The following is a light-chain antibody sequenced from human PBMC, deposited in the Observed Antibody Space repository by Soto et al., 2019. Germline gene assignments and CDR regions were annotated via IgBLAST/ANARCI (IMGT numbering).Light chain of an antibody. J-gene: IGKJ1*01. V-gene: IGKV3-11*01. CDR3: QQRSNWPRT. CDR2: DAS. Sequence: EIVLTQSPATLSLSPGERATLSCRASQSVNSYLAWYQQKPGQAPRLLIYDASNGATGIPARFSGSGSGTDFTLTISSLEPEDFAVYYCQQRSNWPRTFGQGTKVDIK. CDR1: QSVNSY.